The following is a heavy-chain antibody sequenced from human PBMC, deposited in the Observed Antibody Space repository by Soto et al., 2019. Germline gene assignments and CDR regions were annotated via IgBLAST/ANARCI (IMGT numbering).Heavy chain of an antibody. D-gene: IGHD7-27*01. J-gene: IGHJ2*01. CDR1: GYTFTAYY. CDR2: INLNSGGA. Sequence: QVQLVQSGAEGKKPEASVKVSCKASGYTFTAYYMHWVRQAPGQGLEWMGWINLNSGGAKSAKKFQGRVTMTRDTSITTAYMELTGLRSDDTAVYYCAREVLTGAKYFDLWGRGTLVTVSS. V-gene: IGHV1-2*02. CDR3: AREVLTGAKYFDL.